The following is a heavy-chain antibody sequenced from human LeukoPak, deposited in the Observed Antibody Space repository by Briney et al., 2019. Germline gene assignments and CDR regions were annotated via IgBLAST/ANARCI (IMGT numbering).Heavy chain of an antibody. D-gene: IGHD2-21*01. CDR1: GLTFSSYA. CDR2: ISGSGGST. CDR3: AKAQTYSQFDP. V-gene: IGHV3-23*01. Sequence: GGSLRLSCAASGLTFSSYAMSWGRQAPGKGLEWVSAISGSGGSTYYADSVKGRFTISRDNSKNTLYLQMNSLRAEDTAVYYCAKAQTYSQFDPWCQGTLVTVSS. J-gene: IGHJ5*02.